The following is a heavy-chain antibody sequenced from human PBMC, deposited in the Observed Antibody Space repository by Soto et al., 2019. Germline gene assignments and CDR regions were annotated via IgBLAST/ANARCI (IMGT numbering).Heavy chain of an antibody. J-gene: IGHJ6*02. Sequence: GGSLRLSCAASGFTFSSYAMSWVRQAPGKGLEWVSAISGSGGSTYYADSVKGRFTISRDNSKNTLYLQMNSLRAEDTAVYYCAKCVDIVATSYYYYGMDVWGQGTTVTVSS. V-gene: IGHV3-23*01. CDR2: ISGSGGST. CDR3: AKCVDIVATSYYYYGMDV. D-gene: IGHD5-12*01. CDR1: GFTFSSYA.